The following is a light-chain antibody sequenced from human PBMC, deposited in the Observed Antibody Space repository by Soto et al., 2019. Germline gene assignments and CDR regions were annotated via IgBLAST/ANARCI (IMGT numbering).Light chain of an antibody. CDR2: GAS. Sequence: IVLTQSPGILSLSPGESATLSCRASQSVSNSYLAWYQKKAGQAPRLLIYGASARAAGVPARFGGRGSGTDFALTISRLEPEDFAVYYCLQYGASLTFGPGT. V-gene: IGKV3-20*01. CDR3: LQYGASLT. CDR1: QSVSNSY. J-gene: IGKJ3*01.